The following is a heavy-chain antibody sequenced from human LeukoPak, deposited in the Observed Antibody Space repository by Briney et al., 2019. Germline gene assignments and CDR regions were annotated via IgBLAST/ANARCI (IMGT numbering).Heavy chain of an antibody. D-gene: IGHD6-13*01. J-gene: IGHJ4*02. V-gene: IGHV3-30*02. Sequence: GGSLRLSCAASGFTFSSYGMHWVRQAPGKGLEWVAFIRYDGSNKYYADSVKGRFTISRDNAKNSLYLQMNSLRAEDTAVYYCARHDHIAAAGDYWGQGTLVTVSS. CDR1: GFTFSSYG. CDR3: ARHDHIAAAGDY. CDR2: IRYDGSNK.